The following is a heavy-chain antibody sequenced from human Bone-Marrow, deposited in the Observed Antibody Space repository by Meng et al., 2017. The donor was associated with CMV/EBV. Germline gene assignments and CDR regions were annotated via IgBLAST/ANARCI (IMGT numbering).Heavy chain of an antibody. CDR3: AKASDYYYDSSALLS. CDR2: ISGSGGST. D-gene: IGHD3-22*01. V-gene: IGHV3-23*01. J-gene: IGHJ4*02. CDR1: GFTFSSYA. Sequence: AGFTFSSYAMSWVRQAPGKGLEWVSAISGSGGSTYYADSVKGRFTISRDNSKNTLYLQMNSLRAEDTAVYYCAKASDYYYDSSALLSWGQGTLVTSPQ.